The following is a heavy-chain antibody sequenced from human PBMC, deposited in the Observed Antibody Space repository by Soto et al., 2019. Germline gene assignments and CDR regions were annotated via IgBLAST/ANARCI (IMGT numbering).Heavy chain of an antibody. CDR1: GFTFSSYA. CDR3: SKKYSSSWSYLDY. J-gene: IGHJ4*02. CDR2: ISGSGGST. D-gene: IGHD6-13*01. V-gene: IGHV3-23*01. Sequence: PGGSLRLSCAASGFTFSSYAMSWVRQAPGKGLEWVSAISGSGGSTYYADSVKGRFTISRDNSKNTLYLQMNSLRAEDTAVYYCSKKYSSSWSYLDYWGQGTLVTVSS.